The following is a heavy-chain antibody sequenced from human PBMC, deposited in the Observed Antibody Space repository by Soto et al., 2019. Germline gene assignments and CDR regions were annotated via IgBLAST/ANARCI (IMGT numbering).Heavy chain of an antibody. CDR1: GFTFSSYG. J-gene: IGHJ6*02. Sequence: QVQLVESGGGVVQPGRSLRLSCAASGFTFSSYGMHWVRQAPGKGLEWVAVISYDGSKKYYADSVKGRFTISRDNSKNTLYLQMNSLRAEDTAVYYCATSNGGTYYYYDGMDVWGQGTTVTVSS. CDR3: ATSNGGTYYYYDGMDV. CDR2: ISYDGSKK. V-gene: IGHV3-30*03. D-gene: IGHD1-26*01.